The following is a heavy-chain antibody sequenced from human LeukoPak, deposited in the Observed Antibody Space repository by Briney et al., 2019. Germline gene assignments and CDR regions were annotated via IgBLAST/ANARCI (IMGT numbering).Heavy chain of an antibody. D-gene: IGHD1-20*01. J-gene: IGHJ5*02. CDR3: ARGGYNWNSRWFDP. CDR1: GYTFTSYG. Sequence: ASVKVSCKASGYTFTSYGISWVRQAPGQGLEWMGWMNPNSGNTGYAQKFQGRVTMTRNTSISTAYMELSSLRSEDTAVYYCARGGYNWNSRWFDPWGQGTLVTVSS. CDR2: MNPNSGNT. V-gene: IGHV1-8*02.